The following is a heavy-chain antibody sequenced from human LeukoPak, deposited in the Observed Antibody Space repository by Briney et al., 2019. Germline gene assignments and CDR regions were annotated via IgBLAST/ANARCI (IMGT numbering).Heavy chain of an antibody. V-gene: IGHV3-43D*04. CDR2: ISWDGGVT. CDR1: GFTFDDYG. D-gene: IGHD5-18*01. J-gene: IGHJ3*01. Sequence: PGGSLRLSCAASGFTFDDYGVHWVRQAPGKGLEWVSFISWDGGVTYFADSVRGRFTISRDNTKNSLFLQMNSLRAGDTASYFCVRGNSPPDAFHFWGQGTMVTVSS. CDR3: VRGNSPPDAFHF.